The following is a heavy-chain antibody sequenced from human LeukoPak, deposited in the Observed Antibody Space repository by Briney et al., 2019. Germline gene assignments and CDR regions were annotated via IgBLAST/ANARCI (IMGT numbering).Heavy chain of an antibody. Sequence: SGGSLRLSCAASGFTVSSNYMSWVRQAPGKGLEWVAVISYDGSNKYYADSVKGRFTISRDNSKNTLYLQMNSLRAEDTAVYYCAAGVNYDCSGGSCYSGYEDWFDPWGQGTLVTVSS. V-gene: IGHV3-30*03. J-gene: IGHJ5*02. D-gene: IGHD2-15*01. CDR3: AAGVNYDCSGGSCYSGYEDWFDP. CDR1: GFTVSSNY. CDR2: ISYDGSNK.